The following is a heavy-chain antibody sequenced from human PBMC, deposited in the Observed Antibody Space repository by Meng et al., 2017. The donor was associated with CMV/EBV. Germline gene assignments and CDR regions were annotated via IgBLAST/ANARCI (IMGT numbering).Heavy chain of an antibody. D-gene: IGHD2-2*01. CDR3: ATAAGSRAPGGAFDI. Sequence: GESLKISCAASGFTFDDYAMHWVRQAPGKGLEWMGGFDPEDGETIYAQKFQGRVTMTEDTSTDTAYMELSSLRSEGTAVYYCATAAGSRAPGGAFDIWGQGTMVTVSS. J-gene: IGHJ3*02. CDR2: FDPEDGET. V-gene: IGHV1-24*01. CDR1: GFTFDDYA.